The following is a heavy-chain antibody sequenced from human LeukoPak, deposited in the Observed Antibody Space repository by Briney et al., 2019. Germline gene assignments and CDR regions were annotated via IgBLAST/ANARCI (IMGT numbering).Heavy chain of an antibody. D-gene: IGHD3-10*01. V-gene: IGHV1-18*01. Sequence: ASVKVSCKASGYTFNNYGITWVRQAPGQGLEWMGWISAYNGNTNYAQKFQGRVTMTTDTPTSTAYMELRSLKYDDTAVYYCAREGGSGSYYNGNDYWGQGTLVTVSS. CDR3: AREGGSGSYYNGNDY. CDR2: ISAYNGNT. CDR1: GYTFNNYG. J-gene: IGHJ4*02.